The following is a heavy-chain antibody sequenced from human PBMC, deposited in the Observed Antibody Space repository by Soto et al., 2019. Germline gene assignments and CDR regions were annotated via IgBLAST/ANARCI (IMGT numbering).Heavy chain of an antibody. CDR1: GFTFSGSA. Sequence: GGSLRLSCAASGFTFSGSAMHWVRQASGKGLEWVGRIRSKANSYATAYAASVKGRFTISRDDSKNTAYLQMNSLKTEDTAVYYCTRSYGDSYYYYYMDVWGKGTTVTVSS. J-gene: IGHJ6*03. D-gene: IGHD4-17*01. CDR2: IRSKANSYAT. CDR3: TRSYGDSYYYYYMDV. V-gene: IGHV3-73*01.